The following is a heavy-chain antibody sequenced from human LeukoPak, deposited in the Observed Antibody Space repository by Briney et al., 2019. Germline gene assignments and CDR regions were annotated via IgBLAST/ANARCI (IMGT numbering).Heavy chain of an antibody. D-gene: IGHD3-9*01. CDR3: ARGYFDWLSPEVNWFDP. J-gene: IGHJ5*02. CDR1: GGSISSYY. CDR2: IYYSGST. Sequence: PSETLSLTCTVSGGSISSYYWSWIRQPPRKGLEWIGYIYYSGSTNYNPSLKSRVTISVDTSKNQFSLKLSSVTAADTAVYYCARGYFDWLSPEVNWFDPWGQGTLVTVSS. V-gene: IGHV4-59*01.